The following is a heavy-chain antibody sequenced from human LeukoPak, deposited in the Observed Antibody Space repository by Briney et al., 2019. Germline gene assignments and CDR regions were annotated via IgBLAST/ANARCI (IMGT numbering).Heavy chain of an antibody. J-gene: IGHJ6*03. V-gene: IGHV4-39*01. Sequence: PSETLSLTCTVSVDFISSSSYYWGWVRQPPGKGLEWNGSIYYSGRTYYNPSRKSRVTISVDTSKNQFALKLSSVTAADTAVYYCATQENSSSWPFPYYYYYYYMDVWGKGTTVTISS. D-gene: IGHD6-13*01. CDR2: IYYSGRT. CDR1: VDFISSSSYY. CDR3: ATQENSSSWPFPYYYYYYYMDV.